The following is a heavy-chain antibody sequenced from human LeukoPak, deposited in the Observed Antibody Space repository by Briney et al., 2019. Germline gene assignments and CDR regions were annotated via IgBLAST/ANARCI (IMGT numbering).Heavy chain of an antibody. CDR1: GFNVSSNY. D-gene: IGHD3-22*01. CDR2: TYIGGST. V-gene: IGHV3-66*01. J-gene: IGHJ3*02. Sequence: GGSLRLSCAASGFNVSSNYISWVRQAPGKGLEWVSITYIGGSTYHADSVKGRFTISTDNSKNTMYIQLNNQGAEDTAVYYCARVITRFNGFDIWGQGTMVTVSS. CDR3: ARVITRFNGFDI.